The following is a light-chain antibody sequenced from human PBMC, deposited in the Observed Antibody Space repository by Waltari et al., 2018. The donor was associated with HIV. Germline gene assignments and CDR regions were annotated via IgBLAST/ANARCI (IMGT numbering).Light chain of an antibody. V-gene: IGKV1-39*01. CDR3: QQSYTTPA. CDR1: QSINIY. Sequence: DIQMTQSPSSLSASVGDRITITCRASQSINIYLNWYRQKPGNAPNLLIYAGSSLQSGVPSRFSGSGSGTDFTLTISSLQAEDFATYYCQQSYTTPAFGGGTRVEIK. CDR2: AGS. J-gene: IGKJ4*01.